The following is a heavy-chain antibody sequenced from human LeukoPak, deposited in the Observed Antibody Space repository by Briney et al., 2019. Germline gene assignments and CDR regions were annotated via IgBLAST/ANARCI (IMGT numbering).Heavy chain of an antibody. CDR1: GFTFSTYA. J-gene: IGHJ6*02. Sequence: GRSLRLSCAASGFTFSTYAIHWVRQAPGKGLEWVAVTSYDGGDKYYADSVKGRFTISRDNSKNTVSLEMNSLRAEDTAVYYCARGGFFDILTGYYQTQYYYPMDVWGRGTTVTVPS. CDR3: ARGGFFDILTGYYQTQYYYPMDV. V-gene: IGHV3-30*04. CDR2: TSYDGGDK. D-gene: IGHD3-9*01.